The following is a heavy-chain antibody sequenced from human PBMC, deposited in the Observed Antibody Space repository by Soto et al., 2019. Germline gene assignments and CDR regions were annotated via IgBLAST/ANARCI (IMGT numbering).Heavy chain of an antibody. Sequence: QMQLQQWGAGLLKPSETLSLTCAVYGGSFSGYYWSWIRQPPGKGLEWIGEINHSGSTNYNPSLKRRVTISVDPSKNQFSLRLSSVNAADTAVYYCASALRGSYYGKGSQTSYYYYGMDVWGRGTTVTVSS. CDR1: GGSFSGYY. CDR2: INHSGST. V-gene: IGHV4-34*01. D-gene: IGHD1-26*01. CDR3: ASALRGSYYGKGSQTSYYYYGMDV. J-gene: IGHJ6*02.